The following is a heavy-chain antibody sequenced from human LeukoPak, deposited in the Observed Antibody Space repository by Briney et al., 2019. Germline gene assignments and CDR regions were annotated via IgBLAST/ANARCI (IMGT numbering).Heavy chain of an antibody. V-gene: IGHV3-53*01. CDR1: GFTVCSIY. Sequence: GGSLRLSCAASGFTVCSIYMSWVRQAPGKGLEWVSVIYSGGSTYYADSVKGRFTISRDNSKNTLYLQMNSLRAEDTAVYYCEYYYYGMDGWSQRTTVTVSS. J-gene: IGHJ6*02. CDR2: IYSGGST. CDR3: EYYYYGMDG.